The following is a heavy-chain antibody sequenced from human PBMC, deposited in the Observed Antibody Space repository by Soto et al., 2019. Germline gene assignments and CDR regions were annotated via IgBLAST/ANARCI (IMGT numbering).Heavy chain of an antibody. CDR2: INTNSGGT. Sequence: QVQLVQSGAEVKKPGASVKVSCKTSGYTFSAYYIHWVRQAPGQGLEWMGWINTNSGGTNYAQKFQGRVTMTGVTSVSTAYMELIGLTSDDTAVYYCARDLYCTGGRCYSRWFDPWGQGTLVTVSS. D-gene: IGHD2-15*01. J-gene: IGHJ5*02. CDR3: ARDLYCTGGRCYSRWFDP. V-gene: IGHV1-2*02. CDR1: GYTFSAYY.